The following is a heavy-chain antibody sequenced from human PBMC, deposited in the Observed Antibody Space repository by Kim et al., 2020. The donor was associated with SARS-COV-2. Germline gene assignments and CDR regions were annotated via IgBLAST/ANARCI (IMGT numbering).Heavy chain of an antibody. J-gene: IGHJ5*02. Sequence: GGSLRLSCAASGFTFSSYGMHWVRQAPGKGLEWVAVIWYDGSNKYYADSVKGRFTISRDNSKNTLYLQMNSLRAEDTAVYYCAKDACAGDSVVVPACWLDPWGQGTLVTVSS. CDR2: IWYDGSNK. CDR1: GFTFSSYG. D-gene: IGHD2-2*01. V-gene: IGHV3-33*06. CDR3: AKDACAGDSVVVPACWLDP.